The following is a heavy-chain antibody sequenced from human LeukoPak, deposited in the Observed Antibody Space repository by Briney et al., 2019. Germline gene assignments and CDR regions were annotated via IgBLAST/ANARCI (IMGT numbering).Heavy chain of an antibody. D-gene: IGHD1-14*01. V-gene: IGHV3-11*04. CDR3: ARVTTGLDY. Sequence: GGSLRLSCAASGFTFSNAWMSWVRQAPGKGLEWVSYISTGGTIIYYADSVKGRFTISRDNAKNSLYLQMNSLRVEDTAVYYCARVTTGLDYWGQGTLVTVSS. CDR2: ISTGGTII. CDR1: GFTFSNAW. J-gene: IGHJ4*02.